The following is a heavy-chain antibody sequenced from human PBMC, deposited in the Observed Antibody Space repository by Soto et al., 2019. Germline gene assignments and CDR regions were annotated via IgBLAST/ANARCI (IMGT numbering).Heavy chain of an antibody. CDR1: GFTFSSYG. J-gene: IGHJ4*02. Sequence: PGGSLRLSCAASGFTFSSYGMHWVRQAPGKGLEWVAVISYDGSNKYYADSVKGRFTISRDNSKNTLYLQMNSLRAEDTAVYYCAKSGDGNSYGYNTDYWGQGTLVTVYS. D-gene: IGHD5-18*01. CDR2: ISYDGSNK. CDR3: AKSGDGNSYGYNTDY. V-gene: IGHV3-30*18.